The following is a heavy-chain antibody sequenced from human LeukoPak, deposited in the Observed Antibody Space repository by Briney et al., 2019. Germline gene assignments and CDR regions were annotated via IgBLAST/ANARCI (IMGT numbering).Heavy chain of an antibody. Sequence: SETLSLTCTVSGGSIRSNTYYWAWIRRPPGKGLEWIGTIHYSGSTYYNPSLKSRVTISIDTSKNQFSLKVNSMTAADTAVCYCASHSGKYRDAFEIWGQGTMVTVSS. CDR2: IHYSGST. CDR3: ASHSGKYRDAFEI. CDR1: GGSIRSNTYY. V-gene: IGHV4-39*01. J-gene: IGHJ3*02. D-gene: IGHD1-26*01.